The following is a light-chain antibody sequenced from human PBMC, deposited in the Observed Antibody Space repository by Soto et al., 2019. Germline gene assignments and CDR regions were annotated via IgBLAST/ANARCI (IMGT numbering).Light chain of an antibody. CDR3: YSAADNNRV. CDR1: VLAKKY. V-gene: IGLV3-27*01. CDR2: KDS. J-gene: IGLJ2*01. Sequence: SYELTQPSSVSVSPGQTARITCSGAVLAKKYARWFQQKPGQAPVLVIYKDSERPSGIPERFSGSSSGTTVTLTISGAQVEDEADYYCYSAADNNRVFGGGTNSPS.